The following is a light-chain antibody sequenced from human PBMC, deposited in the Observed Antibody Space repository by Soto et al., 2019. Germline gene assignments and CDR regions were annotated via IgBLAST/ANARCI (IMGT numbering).Light chain of an antibody. Sequence: QSALTQPPSASGSPGQSVTISCTGTSSDVGGYNYVSWYQQHPGKAPKLMIYEVSKRPSGVPDRFSGSKSGNTASLTASGLQAEDEADYYCSSYAGSNKNVFGTGTKVTVL. CDR1: SSDVGGYNY. CDR2: EVS. CDR3: SSYAGSNKNV. V-gene: IGLV2-8*01. J-gene: IGLJ1*01.